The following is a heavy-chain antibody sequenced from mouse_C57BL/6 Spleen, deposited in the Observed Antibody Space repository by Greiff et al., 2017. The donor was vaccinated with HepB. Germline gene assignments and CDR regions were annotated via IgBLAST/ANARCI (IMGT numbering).Heavy chain of an antibody. V-gene: IGHV1-55*01. Sequence: VQLQQPGAELVKPGASVKMSCKASGYTFTSYWITWVKQRPGQGLEWIGDIYPGSGSTNYNEKFKSKATLTVDTSSSTAYMQLSSLTSEDSAVYYCARGGPTVVANFDYWGQGTTLTVSS. D-gene: IGHD1-1*01. CDR1: GYTFTSYW. J-gene: IGHJ2*01. CDR2: IYPGSGST. CDR3: ARGGPTVVANFDY.